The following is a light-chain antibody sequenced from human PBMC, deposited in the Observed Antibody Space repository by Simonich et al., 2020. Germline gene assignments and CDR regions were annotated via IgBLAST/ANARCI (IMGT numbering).Light chain of an antibody. CDR1: QSLLHSDGKTY. J-gene: IGKJ1*01. V-gene: IGKV2D-29*02. CDR3: MQSIQLPWT. CDR2: EVP. Sequence: DIVMTQTPLSLSVTPGQPASISCKSSQSLLHSDGKTYLYWYLPKPGQSPQLLIYEVPSRFSGVPDRFSGSGSGTDFTLKISRVEAEDVGVYYCMQSIQLPWTFGQGTKVEIK.